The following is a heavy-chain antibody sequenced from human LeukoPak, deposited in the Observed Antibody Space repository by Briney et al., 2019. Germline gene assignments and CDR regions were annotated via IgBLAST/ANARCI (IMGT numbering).Heavy chain of an antibody. CDR3: ARGPRDPSGYFDY. Sequence: ASVKVSCKASGYTFTSHGISWVRQAPGQGLEWLGWMSVYNGNTNYAQKLQGRVAMTIDTSTGTAYMELRSLRSDDTALYYCARGPRDPSGYFDYWGQATLVTVSS. V-gene: IGHV1-18*01. CDR1: GYTFTSHG. CDR2: MSVYNGNT. J-gene: IGHJ4*02. D-gene: IGHD6-25*01.